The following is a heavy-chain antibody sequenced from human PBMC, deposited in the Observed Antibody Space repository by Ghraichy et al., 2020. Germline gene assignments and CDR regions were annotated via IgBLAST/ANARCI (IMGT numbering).Heavy chain of an antibody. CDR3: ARRLRGGKGLWATDYYYYGMDV. CDR2: INHSGST. Sequence: SQTLSLTCAVYGGSFSGYYWSWIRQPPGKGLEWIGEINHSGSTNYNPSLKSRVTISVDTSKNQFSLKLSSVTAADTAVYYCARRLRGGKGLWATDYYYYGMDVWGQGTTVTVSS. J-gene: IGHJ6*02. D-gene: IGHD4-23*01. CDR1: GGSFSGYY. V-gene: IGHV4-34*01.